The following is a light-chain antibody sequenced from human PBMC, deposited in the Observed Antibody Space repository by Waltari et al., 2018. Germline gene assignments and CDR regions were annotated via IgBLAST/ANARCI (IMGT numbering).Light chain of an antibody. CDR3: QQLNTYPS. Sequence: DIQLTLSPSFLPASVGDRVTITCRASQGISSYLAWYQQKPGKVPKLLIYAASNLQSGVPSRFAGSGSGTEFTLTISSLQPEDFATYYCQQLNTYPSFGQGTKLEIK. V-gene: IGKV1-9*01. CDR2: AAS. CDR1: QGISSY. J-gene: IGKJ2*01.